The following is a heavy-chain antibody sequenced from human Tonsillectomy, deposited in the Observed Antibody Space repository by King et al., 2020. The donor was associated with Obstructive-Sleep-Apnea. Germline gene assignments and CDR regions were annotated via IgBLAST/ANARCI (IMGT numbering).Heavy chain of an antibody. CDR3: AKDRIVVAGGGFDY. J-gene: IGHJ4*02. Sequence: QLLQSGGGLVQPGGSLRLSCAASGFTFRNYAMSWVRQAPGKGLEWVSAIHGSGDTTYDADSVKGRFTISKDNSKNTVYLQMNRLRAEDTAVYYCAKDRIVVAGGGFDYWGQGTLVTVSS. CDR1: GFTFRNYA. V-gene: IGHV3-23*01. D-gene: IGHD6-19*01. CDR2: IHGSGDTT.